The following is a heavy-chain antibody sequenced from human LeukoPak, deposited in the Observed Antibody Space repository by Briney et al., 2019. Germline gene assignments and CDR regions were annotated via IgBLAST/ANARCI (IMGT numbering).Heavy chain of an antibody. CDR2: IYPGDSNT. CDR1: GYSFTSYW. D-gene: IGHD6-19*01. Sequence: GESLKISCKGSGYSFTSYWIGWVRQMPGKGLEWMGIIYPGDSNTRYSPSFQGQVTISADNSISTAYLQWSSLKASDTAMYYCARREIAVDGPFDYWGQGTLVTVSS. CDR3: ARREIAVDGPFDY. V-gene: IGHV5-51*01. J-gene: IGHJ4*02.